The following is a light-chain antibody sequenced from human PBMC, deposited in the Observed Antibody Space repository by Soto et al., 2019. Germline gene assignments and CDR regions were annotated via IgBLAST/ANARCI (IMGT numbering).Light chain of an antibody. CDR2: DAS. J-gene: IGKJ5*01. CDR1: QSVKTF. Sequence: IVLTQSPATLSXXXGXXXTXXXRASQSVKTFLVWYQHRPGQAPRVLIYDASHRATGIPARFSGSGSGTDFTLTISSLEPEDAALYYCQQRSNWPPITFGQGTRLEIK. V-gene: IGKV3-11*01. CDR3: QQRSNWPPIT.